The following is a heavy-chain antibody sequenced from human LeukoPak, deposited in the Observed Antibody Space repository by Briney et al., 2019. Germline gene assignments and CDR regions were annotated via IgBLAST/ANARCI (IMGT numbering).Heavy chain of an antibody. CDR2: ISGSGGST. Sequence: GGSLRLSCAASGFTFSNYAMSWVRQAPGKGLEWVSDISGSGGSTYYTDSVKGRFTISRDNSNNTLYLQVNSLGADDTAVYYCAKSRSSSISCYNYWGQGTLVTVSS. D-gene: IGHD2-2*01. CDR1: GFTFSNYA. J-gene: IGHJ4*02. CDR3: AKSRSSSISCYNY. V-gene: IGHV3-23*01.